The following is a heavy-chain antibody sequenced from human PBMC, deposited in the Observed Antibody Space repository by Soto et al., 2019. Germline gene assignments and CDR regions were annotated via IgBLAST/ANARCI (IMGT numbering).Heavy chain of an antibody. V-gene: IGHV3-23*01. CDR2: IRGNGGDYT. CDR3: VPLCRYCSTTTPS. J-gene: IGHJ4*02. Sequence: EVQLLESGGGLVQPGGSLRLSCAASGFTFSTYAMSWVRQAPRKGLEWVSAIRGNGGDYTYYADSVKGRFTISRDNSNNTLYLQMNSLRAEDTAVYYCVPLCRYCSTTTPSWGQGTLVTVSS. D-gene: IGHD2-2*01. CDR1: GFTFSTYA.